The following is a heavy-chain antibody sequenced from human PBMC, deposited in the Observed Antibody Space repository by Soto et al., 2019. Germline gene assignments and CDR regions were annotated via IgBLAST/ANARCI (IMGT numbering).Heavy chain of an antibody. CDR3: VRDGTRTLRDWFDP. CDR1: GASISGFY. J-gene: IGHJ5*02. Sequence: SETLSLTCTVSGASISGFYWSWIRKSAGKGLEWIGRIYATGTTDYNPSLKSRVMMSVDTSKKQFSLKLRSVTAADTAVYYCVRDGTRTLRDWFDPWGQGISVTVS. D-gene: IGHD1-1*01. V-gene: IGHV4-4*07. CDR2: IYATGTT.